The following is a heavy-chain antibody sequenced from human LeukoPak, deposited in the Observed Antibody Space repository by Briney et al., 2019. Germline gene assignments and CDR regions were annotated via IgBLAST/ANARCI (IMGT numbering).Heavy chain of an antibody. D-gene: IGHD4-17*01. Sequence: PGGSLRLSCSASGFTFSSYAMHWVRQAPGQGLEYVSAISSNGGSTYYADSVKGRFTISRDNSKNTLYLQMSSLRAEDAAVYYCVKGYGDYPLGAFDIWGQGTMVTVSS. J-gene: IGHJ3*02. CDR3: VKGYGDYPLGAFDI. V-gene: IGHV3-64D*06. CDR2: ISSNGGST. CDR1: GFTFSSYA.